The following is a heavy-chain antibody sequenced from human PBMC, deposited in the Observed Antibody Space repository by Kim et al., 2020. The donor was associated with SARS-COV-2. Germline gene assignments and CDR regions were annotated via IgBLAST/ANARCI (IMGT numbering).Heavy chain of an antibody. D-gene: IGHD3-22*01. CDR2: IYPSGGST. CDR1: GYSFTSYY. CDR3: ARETYYYDSSGYYPYYFDY. V-gene: IGHV1-46*01. J-gene: IGHJ4*02. Sequence: ASVKVSCKASGYSFTSYYLHWVRQAPGQGLEWMGIIYPSGGSTTYAQKFQGRVTMTRDTSTSTVYMELSSLRSDDTAVYYCARETYYYDSSGYYPYYFDYWGQGTLVTVSS.